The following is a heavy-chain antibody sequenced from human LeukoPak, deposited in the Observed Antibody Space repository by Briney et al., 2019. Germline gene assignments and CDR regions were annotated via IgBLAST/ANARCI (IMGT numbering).Heavy chain of an antibody. CDR3: AKDETRYYGSGSYYDY. CDR1: GFTFDDYA. V-gene: IGHV3-9*01. D-gene: IGHD3-10*01. J-gene: IGHJ4*02. Sequence: GGSLRLSCAASGFTFDDYAMHWVRQAPGKGLERVSGISWNSGSIGYADSVKGRFTISRDNAKNSLYLQMNSLRAEDTALYYCAKDETRYYGSGSYYDYWGQGTLVTVSS. CDR2: ISWNSGSI.